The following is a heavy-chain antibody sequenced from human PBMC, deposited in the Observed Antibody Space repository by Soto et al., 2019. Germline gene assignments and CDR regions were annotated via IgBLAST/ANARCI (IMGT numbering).Heavy chain of an antibody. Sequence: PSETLSLTCTVSGDSVSKYYWNWIRQPAGKGLEWIGRIYTTRSPNYNPSLKSRVTMSVDTSKNQFSLKLNLTSVTAADTAVYYCARSPAYGDYANLDTWGQGT. CDR3: ARSPAYGDYANLDT. V-gene: IGHV4-4*07. CDR1: GDSVSKYY. J-gene: IGHJ5*02. D-gene: IGHD4-17*01. CDR2: IYTTRSP.